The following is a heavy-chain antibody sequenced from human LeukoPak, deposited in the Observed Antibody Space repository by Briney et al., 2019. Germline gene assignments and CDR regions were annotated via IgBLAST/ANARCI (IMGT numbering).Heavy chain of an antibody. CDR1: GGSISSSSYY. J-gene: IGHJ3*02. CDR2: IYYSGST. V-gene: IGHV4-39*07. D-gene: IGHD2-21*02. Sequence: SETLSLTCTVSGGSISSSSYYWGWIRQPPGKGLEWIGSIYYSGSTYYNPSLKSRVTISVDTSKNQFSLKLSSVTAADTAVYYCARDKSCLSGGDCYPDAFDIWGQGTMVTASS. CDR3: ARDKSCLSGGDCYPDAFDI.